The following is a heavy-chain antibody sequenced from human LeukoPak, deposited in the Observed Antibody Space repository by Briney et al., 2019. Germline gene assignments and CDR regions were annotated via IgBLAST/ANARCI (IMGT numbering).Heavy chain of an antibody. J-gene: IGHJ4*02. V-gene: IGHV3-43D*03. D-gene: IGHD1/OR15-1a*01. Sequence: GGSLRLSCAASGFTFDDYAMHWVRQAPGKGPEWVSLISWDGGSTYYADSVKGRFTISRDNSKNSLYPQMNSLRAEDTALYYCAKGGFYGTNPIDYWGQGTLVTVSS. CDR2: ISWDGGST. CDR3: AKGGFYGTNPIDY. CDR1: GFTFDDYA.